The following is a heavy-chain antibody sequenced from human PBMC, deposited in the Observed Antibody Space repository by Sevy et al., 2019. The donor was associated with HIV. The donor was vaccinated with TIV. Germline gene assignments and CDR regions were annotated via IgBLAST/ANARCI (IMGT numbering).Heavy chain of an antibody. D-gene: IGHD3-3*01. J-gene: IGHJ4*02. Sequence: GGSLRLSCAASGFTFFAYTMHWVRQAPGKGLEWVALISYDINNKYYADSVKGRFTISRDNSKNTLYLQMNSLRPEDTAVYYCARVLQYYDLHYCDYWGQGTLVTVSS. CDR1: GFTFFAYT. V-gene: IGHV3-30-3*01. CDR3: ARVLQYYDLHYCDY. CDR2: ISYDINNK.